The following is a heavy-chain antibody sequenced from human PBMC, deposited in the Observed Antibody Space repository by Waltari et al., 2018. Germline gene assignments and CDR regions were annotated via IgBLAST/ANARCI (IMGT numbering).Heavy chain of an antibody. J-gene: IGHJ6*03. CDR3: AREVPRNGYIGLIYYYMDV. D-gene: IGHD5-12*01. CDR1: GGSLSSSSYF. V-gene: IGHV4-39*01. Sequence: QLQLQESGPGLVKPSETLSLTCTVSGGSLSSSSYFWAWIRQPPGKGVGWIGSIYYSGSTYYNLSLKSRVTISVDRSTNQVSLKLTSVTAADTAVYFCAREVPRNGYIGLIYYYMDVWGKGTTVTVSS. CDR2: IYYSGST.